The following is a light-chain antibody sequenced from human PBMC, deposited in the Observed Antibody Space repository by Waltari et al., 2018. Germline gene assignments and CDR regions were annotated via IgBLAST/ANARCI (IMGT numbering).Light chain of an antibody. CDR3: SSYTSSSTLGVV. V-gene: IGLV2-14*03. CDR1: SSDVGGYNY. Sequence: QSALTQPASVSGSPGQSITISCTGTSSDVGGYNYVSWYQQHPGKAPNLMIYDVSNRPSGVSNRFAGSKTGNTASLTISGLQAEDEADYYCSSYTSSSTLGVVFGGGTKLTVL. CDR2: DVS. J-gene: IGLJ2*01.